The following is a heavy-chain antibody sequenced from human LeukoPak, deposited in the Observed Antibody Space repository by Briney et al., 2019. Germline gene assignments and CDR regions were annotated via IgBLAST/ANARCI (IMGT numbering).Heavy chain of an antibody. CDR1: CA. CDR3: AKDRAGTPWAD. V-gene: IGHV3-23*01. D-gene: IGHD1-1*01. Sequence: CAMSWVRQAPGKGLEWVSHISASGRTTDYADSVKGRFTISRDNSRDTIFLQMDSLRAGDTAIYYCAKDRAGTPWADWGQGTLVTVSS. CDR2: ISASGRTT. J-gene: IGHJ4*02.